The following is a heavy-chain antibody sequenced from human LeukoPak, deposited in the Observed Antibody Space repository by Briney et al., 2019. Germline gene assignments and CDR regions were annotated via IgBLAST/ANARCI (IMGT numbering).Heavy chain of an antibody. CDR3: ARVRSDQITWVGGVVDS. CDR1: GFTFSSYS. J-gene: IGHJ4*02. V-gene: IGHV3-21*01. CDR2: ISSSSYI. D-gene: IGHD3-10*01. Sequence: GGSLRLSCAASGFTFSSYSMNWVRQAPGKGLEWVSSISSSSYIYYADSVKGRFTISRDNAKNSLYLQMNSLRAEDTAVYYCARVRSDQITWVGGVVDSGGKEPLVTVS.